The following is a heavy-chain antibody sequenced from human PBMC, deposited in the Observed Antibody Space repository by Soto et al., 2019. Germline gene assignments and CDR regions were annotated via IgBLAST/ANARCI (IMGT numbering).Heavy chain of an antibody. J-gene: IGHJ4*02. D-gene: IGHD2-21*02. V-gene: IGHV4-31*03. CDR1: GGSINRGGYY. CDR3: ARSAGGNFYFDY. Sequence: SETQSLTCTVSGGSINRGGYYWTWIRQHPGKGLEWIGSVYYSGSTNYNPSLKSRVTISVDTSKNQFSLKLSSVSAADTAVYYCARSAGGNFYFDYWGQGTLVTVSS. CDR2: VYYSGST.